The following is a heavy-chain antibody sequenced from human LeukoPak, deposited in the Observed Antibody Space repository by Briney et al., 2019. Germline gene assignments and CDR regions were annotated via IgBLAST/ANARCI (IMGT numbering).Heavy chain of an antibody. CDR2: ISTVNGNT. CDR1: GYTFSSYT. V-gene: IGHV1-3*04. Sequence: ASVKVSCKAIGYTFSSYTMHWVRQAPGQRLEWMGWISTVNGNTKYSQKFQDRVTITMDTSASTAYVDPSSLTSEDTAVYYCARQGAAGPKFDCWGQGTLVTVSS. D-gene: IGHD6-13*01. CDR3: ARQGAAGPKFDC. J-gene: IGHJ4*02.